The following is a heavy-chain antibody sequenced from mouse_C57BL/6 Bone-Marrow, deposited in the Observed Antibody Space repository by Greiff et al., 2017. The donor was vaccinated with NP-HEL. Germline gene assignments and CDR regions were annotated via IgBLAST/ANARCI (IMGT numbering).Heavy chain of an antibody. V-gene: IGHV2-2*01. J-gene: IGHJ3*01. CDR3: ARKGGTWFAY. CDR1: GFSSPLNV. Sequence: QVQRQQSGPGLVQPSQSLSITCTVSGFSSPLNVSPPFRPSPFPFLSFLLVIIILGSTDYNAAFISRLSISKDNSKSQVFFKMNSLQADDTDIYYCARKGGTWFAYWGQGTLVTVSA. CDR2: IIILGST.